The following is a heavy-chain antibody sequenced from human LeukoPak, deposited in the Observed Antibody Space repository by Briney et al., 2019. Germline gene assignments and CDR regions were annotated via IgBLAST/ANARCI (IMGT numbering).Heavy chain of an antibody. Sequence: SQTLSLTCTVSGGSISSGGYYWSWLRQHPGKGLEWIGYIYYSGSTYYYPSLKSRVTISVDTSKNQFSLKLSSVTAADTAVYYCARGSGGMYSSSFPYFDYWGQGTLVTVSS. CDR1: GGSISSGGYY. CDR2: IYYSGST. V-gene: IGHV4-31*03. D-gene: IGHD6-13*01. CDR3: ARGSGGMYSSSFPYFDY. J-gene: IGHJ4*02.